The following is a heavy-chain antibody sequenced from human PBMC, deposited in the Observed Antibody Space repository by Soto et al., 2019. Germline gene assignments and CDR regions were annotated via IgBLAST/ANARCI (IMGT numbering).Heavy chain of an antibody. D-gene: IGHD1-20*01. CDR2: ISSSSSTI. CDR1: GFTFSSYS. CDR3: ARDRGNWNKRDYYYGMDV. J-gene: IGHJ6*02. Sequence: EVQLVESGGGLVQPGGSLRLSCAASGFTFSSYSMNWVRQAPGKGLEWVSYISSSSSTIYYADSVKGRFTTSRDNAKNSLYLQMNSLRDEDTAVYYCARDRGNWNKRDYYYGMDVWGQGTTVTVSS. V-gene: IGHV3-48*02.